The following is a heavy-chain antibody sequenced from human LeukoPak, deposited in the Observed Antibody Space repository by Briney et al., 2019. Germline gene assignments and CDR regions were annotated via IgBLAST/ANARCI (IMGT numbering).Heavy chain of an antibody. D-gene: IGHD4-23*01. Sequence: SETLSLTCTVSGDSISAYYWSWIRQPPGKGLEWIGYIYYNGNSIYNPSLKSRVSISTDTSKNQVFLQLRSLTAEDTAVYYCARRLGLRWDLQAFDIWGQGTMVTVSS. V-gene: IGHV4-59*01. J-gene: IGHJ3*02. CDR2: IYYNGNS. CDR3: ARRLGLRWDLQAFDI. CDR1: GDSISAYY.